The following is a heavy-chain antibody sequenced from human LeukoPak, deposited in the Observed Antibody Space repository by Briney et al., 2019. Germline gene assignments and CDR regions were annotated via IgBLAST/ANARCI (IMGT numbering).Heavy chain of an antibody. CDR2: ISAYNGNT. CDR1: GYTFTSFG. Sequence: ASVKVSCEASGYTFTSFGISWVRQAPGQGLEWMGWISAYNGNTNYAQKLQGRVTMTTDTSTSTAYMELRSLRSDDTAVYYCARDLQVGATVWFDPWGQGTLVTVSS. J-gene: IGHJ5*02. V-gene: IGHV1-18*01. D-gene: IGHD1-26*01. CDR3: ARDLQVGATVWFDP.